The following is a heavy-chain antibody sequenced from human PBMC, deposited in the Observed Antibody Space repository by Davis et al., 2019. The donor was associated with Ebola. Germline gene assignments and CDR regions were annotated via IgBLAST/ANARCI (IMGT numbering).Heavy chain of an antibody. Sequence: GSLRLSCTVSGGSISNFYWSWIRQTPGKGLQWIGYIYSSGSTNYNPSLKSRVTISVDTSKNQFSLKLSSVTAADTAVYYCARPGTYSSGWYGWFDPWGQGTLVTVSS. V-gene: IGHV4-4*09. J-gene: IGHJ5*02. CDR3: ARPGTYSSGWYGWFDP. D-gene: IGHD6-19*01. CDR1: GGSISNFY. CDR2: IYSSGST.